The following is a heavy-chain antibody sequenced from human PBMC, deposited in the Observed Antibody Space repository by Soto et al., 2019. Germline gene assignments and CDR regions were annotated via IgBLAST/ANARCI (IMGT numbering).Heavy chain of an antibody. D-gene: IGHD3-22*01. CDR2: INPNSGGT. CDR1: GYTFTGYY. Sequence: QVQLVQSGAEVKKPGASVKVSCKASGYTFTGYYMHWVRQAPGQGLEWMGWINPNSGGTNYAQKFQGRVTMTRDTSISTAYMELSRLRSDDTAVYYCARVHRDYYASSGYNGYDYWGQGTLVTVSS. J-gene: IGHJ4*02. CDR3: ARVHRDYYASSGYNGYDY. V-gene: IGHV1-2*02.